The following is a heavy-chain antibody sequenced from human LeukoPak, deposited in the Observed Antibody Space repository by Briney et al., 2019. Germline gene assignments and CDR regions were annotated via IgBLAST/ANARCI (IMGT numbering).Heavy chain of an antibody. Sequence: ASVKVSCKASGYTFTSYGISWVRQAPGQGLEWMGWISAYNGNTNYAQKLQGRVTMTTDTSTSTAYMELSSLRSEDTAVYYCAILRFLEGRIYYYMDVWGKGTTVTVSS. CDR3: AILRFLEGRIYYYMDV. V-gene: IGHV1-18*01. CDR1: GYTFTSYG. D-gene: IGHD3-3*01. J-gene: IGHJ6*03. CDR2: ISAYNGNT.